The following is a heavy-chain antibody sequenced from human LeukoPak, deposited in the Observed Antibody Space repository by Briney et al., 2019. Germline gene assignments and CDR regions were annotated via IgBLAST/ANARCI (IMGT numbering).Heavy chain of an antibody. D-gene: IGHD3-10*01. J-gene: IGHJ4*02. Sequence: PGGSLRLSCAAFGFTFSGYGMHWVRQAPGKGLEWVAVAWYDGSKKYYVDSVKGRFTIARDNSKNTVYLQMNSLRAEDTGVYHCARDSYSGSGNYVFDYWGQGTLVTVSS. CDR3: ARDSYSGSGNYVFDY. CDR2: AWYDGSKK. CDR1: GFTFSGYG. V-gene: IGHV3-33*01.